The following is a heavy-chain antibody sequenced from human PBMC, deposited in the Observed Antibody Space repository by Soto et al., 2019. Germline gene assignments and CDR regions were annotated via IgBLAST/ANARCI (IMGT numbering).Heavy chain of an antibody. CDR2: IWYDGSNK. D-gene: IGHD4-4*01. J-gene: IGHJ3*02. CDR1: GFTFSSYG. V-gene: IGHV3-33*01. CDR3: ARDTVPYAFDI. Sequence: SLSLSCAASGFTFSSYGMHWVRQAPGKGLEWVAVIWYDGSNKYYADSVKGRFTISRDNSKNTLYLQMNSLRAEDTAVYYCARDTVPYAFDIWGQGTMVTVSS.